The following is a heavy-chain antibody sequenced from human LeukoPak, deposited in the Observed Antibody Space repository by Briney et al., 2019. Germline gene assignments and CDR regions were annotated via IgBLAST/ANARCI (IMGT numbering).Heavy chain of an antibody. Sequence: ASVKVSCKASGGTFSSYAISWVRQAPGQGLEWMGGIIPIFGTANYAQKFQGRVTITADESTRTAYMELSSLRSEDTAVYYCARERITMVRGVINYYYYYMDVWGKGTTVTISS. CDR1: GGTFSSYA. V-gene: IGHV1-69*13. D-gene: IGHD3-10*01. J-gene: IGHJ6*03. CDR2: IIPIFGTA. CDR3: ARERITMVRGVINYYYYYMDV.